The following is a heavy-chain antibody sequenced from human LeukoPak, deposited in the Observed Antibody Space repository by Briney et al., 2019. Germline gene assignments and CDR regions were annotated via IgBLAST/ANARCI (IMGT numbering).Heavy chain of an antibody. J-gene: IGHJ6*03. D-gene: IGHD5-18*01. CDR1: GFTFSSYW. Sequence: GGSLRLSCAASGFTFSSYWMHWVRQAPGKGLVWVSRINSDGSSTSYADSVKGRFTISRDNAKNTLYLQMNSLRAEDTAVYYCAREGYSYGSLVYYMDVWGKGTTVTVSS. V-gene: IGHV3-74*01. CDR2: INSDGSST. CDR3: AREGYSYGSLVYYMDV.